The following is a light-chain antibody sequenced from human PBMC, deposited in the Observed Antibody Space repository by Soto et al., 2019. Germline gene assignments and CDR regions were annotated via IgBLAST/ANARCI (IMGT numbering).Light chain of an antibody. Sequence: QSALTQPASVSGSPGQSITISCTGTSSDVGAYNYVSWYQQHPGKAPKLMIYEVSNRPSGVSNRFSGSKPANTASLTISGLQAEDEPDYYCSSYTSSSTWVFGGGTKLTVL. J-gene: IGLJ3*02. CDR2: EVS. V-gene: IGLV2-14*01. CDR1: SSDVGAYNY. CDR3: SSYTSSSTWV.